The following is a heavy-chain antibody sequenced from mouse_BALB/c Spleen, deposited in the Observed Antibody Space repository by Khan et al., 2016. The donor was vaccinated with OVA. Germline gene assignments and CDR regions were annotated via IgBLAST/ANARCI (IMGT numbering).Heavy chain of an antibody. CDR1: GSSLATYS. CDR3: ARRGYDYGRGALFAY. V-gene: IGHV2-2*02. D-gene: IGHD2-4*01. CDR2: IWSAGST. Sequence: QVQLQQSGPGLVQPSQSLSITCTVSGSSLATYSVHWVRQSPGKGLEWLGVIWSAGSTDYNAAFMSRLTIHKDNSRSNIFFKMNSLQPNDTAIYTCARRGYDYGRGALFAYWGQGTLVTVSA. J-gene: IGHJ3*01.